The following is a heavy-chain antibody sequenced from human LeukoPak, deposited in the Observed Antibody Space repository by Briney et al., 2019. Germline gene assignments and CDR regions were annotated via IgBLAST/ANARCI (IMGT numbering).Heavy chain of an antibody. D-gene: IGHD4-11*01. CDR2: INSDESST. V-gene: IGHV3-74*01. CDR1: GFTFSSYA. J-gene: IGHJ4*02. Sequence: AGGSLRLSCAASGFTFSSYAMSWVRQAPGKGLVWVARINSDESSTSYADPVKGRFTISRDNAKNTLYLRMNSLRGEDTAVYYCARGPHYSDHKSGIDFWGQGTLVTVSS. CDR3: ARGPHYSDHKSGIDF.